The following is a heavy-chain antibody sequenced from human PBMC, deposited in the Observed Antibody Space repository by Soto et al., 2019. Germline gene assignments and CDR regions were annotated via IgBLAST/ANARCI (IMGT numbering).Heavy chain of an antibody. CDR2: TYYRSKWYN. Sequence: QTLSLTCAISGDSVSSSSVTWNWIRQSPSRGLEWLGRTYYRSKWYNDYAESVKSRITINPDTSKNELSLQLNSVTPEDTAIYYCVRLVGNSWLDYWGQGTQVTVSS. CDR1: GDSVSSSSVT. V-gene: IGHV6-1*01. J-gene: IGHJ4*02. CDR3: VRLVGNSWLDY. D-gene: IGHD6-13*01.